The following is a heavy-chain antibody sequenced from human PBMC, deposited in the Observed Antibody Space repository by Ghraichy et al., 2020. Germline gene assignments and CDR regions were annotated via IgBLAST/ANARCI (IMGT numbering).Heavy chain of an antibody. D-gene: IGHD3-9*01. V-gene: IGHV4-59*01. J-gene: IGHJ4*02. CDR2: IYYSGST. Sequence: SETLSLTCTVSGGSISSYYWSWIRQPPGKGLEWIGYIYYSGSTNYNPSLKSRVTISVDTSKNQFSLKLSSVTAADTAVYYCARGILTGYSSHHDYWGQGTLVTVSS. CDR1: GGSISSYY. CDR3: ARGILTGYSSHHDY.